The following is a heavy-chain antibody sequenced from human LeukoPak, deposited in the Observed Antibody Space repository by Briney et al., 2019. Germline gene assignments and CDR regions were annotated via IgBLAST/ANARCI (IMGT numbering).Heavy chain of an antibody. D-gene: IGHD3-22*01. CDR2: IYYSGST. CDR3: ARGAPYYYDSSGDC. CDR1: GGSLSSYY. Sequence: SETLSLTCTVSGGSLSSYYWSWIRRPPGKGLEWIGYIYYSGSTKYNPSLKSRVTISVDTSRNQISLDLSSVTAADTAVYYCARGAPYYYDSSGDCWGQGTLVTVSS. V-gene: IGHV4-59*01. J-gene: IGHJ4*02.